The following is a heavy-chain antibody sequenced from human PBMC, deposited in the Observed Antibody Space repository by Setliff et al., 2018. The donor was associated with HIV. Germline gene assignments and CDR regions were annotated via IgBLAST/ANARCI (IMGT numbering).Heavy chain of an antibody. Sequence: GGSLRLSCAGSGFSFSSYEMNWVRQAPGKGLEWVSYISATGSTIYYADSVKGRFTISRDNAKNSLYLQMNSLRAEDTAVYYCASWLKAAANIYYYYGMDVWGQGTTVTVSS. V-gene: IGHV3-48*03. D-gene: IGHD6-13*01. CDR2: ISATGSTI. CDR3: ASWLKAAANIYYYYGMDV. CDR1: GFSFSSYE. J-gene: IGHJ6*02.